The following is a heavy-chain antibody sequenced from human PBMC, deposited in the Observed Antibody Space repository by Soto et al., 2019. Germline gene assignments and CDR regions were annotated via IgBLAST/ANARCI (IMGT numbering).Heavy chain of an antibody. V-gene: IGHV4-59*08. J-gene: IGHJ4*02. Sequence: SETLSLTCTVSGGSISSYHWSWIRQPPGKGLEWIGYIYFGGSTNYNPSLKSRVTISVDTSKNQFSLKLSSVTAADTAVYYCARHLPADYGDYHFDNWGQGTLVTVSS. CDR1: GGSISSYH. CDR3: ARHLPADYGDYHFDN. D-gene: IGHD4-17*01. CDR2: IYFGGST.